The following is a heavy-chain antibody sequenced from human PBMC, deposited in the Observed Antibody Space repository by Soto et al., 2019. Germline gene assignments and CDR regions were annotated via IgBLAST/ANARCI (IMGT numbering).Heavy chain of an antibody. D-gene: IGHD5-12*01. CDR1: GGSFNNYY. Sequence: LSLTCTVSGGSFNNYYWSWVRQPPGKGLEWIGYVYYSGTHNYNPSLESRLTISVDTSKNQFSLKLNSVTAADTAVYYCARVQMATLYFDYWGQGALVTVSS. J-gene: IGHJ4*02. V-gene: IGHV4-59*01. CDR3: ARVQMATLYFDY. CDR2: VYYSGTH.